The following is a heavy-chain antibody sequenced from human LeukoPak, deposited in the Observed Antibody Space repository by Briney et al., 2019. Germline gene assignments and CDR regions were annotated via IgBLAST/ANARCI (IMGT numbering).Heavy chain of an antibody. CDR1: GYTFTSYA. CDR2: INAGNGNT. CDR3: ARDSGSSSWYNY. J-gene: IGHJ4*02. V-gene: IGHV1-3*01. D-gene: IGHD6-13*01. Sequence: ASVKVSCKASGYTFTSYAMHWVRQAPGQRLEWMGWINAGNGNTKYSQKFQGRVTITRDTSASTAYMELSSLRFEDTAVYYCARDSGSSSWYNYWGQGTLVTVSS.